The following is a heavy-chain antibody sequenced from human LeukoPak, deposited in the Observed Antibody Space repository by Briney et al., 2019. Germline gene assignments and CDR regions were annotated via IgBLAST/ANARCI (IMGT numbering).Heavy chain of an antibody. D-gene: IGHD3-9*01. V-gene: IGHV3-23*01. Sequence: GGSLRLSCAASGFTFSSYAMSWVRQAPGKGLEWVSAIGGNTYYADSVKGRFTISRDNSKNTLYLHMDSLRAGDTALYYCAKEGGAGYGYGMDVWGQGTTVTVSS. CDR3: AKEGGAGYGYGMDV. CDR2: IGGNT. CDR1: GFTFSSYA. J-gene: IGHJ6*02.